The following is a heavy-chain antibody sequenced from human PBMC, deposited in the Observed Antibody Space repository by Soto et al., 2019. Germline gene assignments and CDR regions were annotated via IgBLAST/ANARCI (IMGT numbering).Heavy chain of an antibody. CDR3: AKEAEYSGYDYYFDY. CDR2: ISYDGSNK. J-gene: IGHJ4*02. CDR1: GFTFSSYG. V-gene: IGHV3-30*18. Sequence: PGGSLRLSCAASGFTFSSYGMHWVRQAPGKGLEWVAVISYDGSNKYYADSVKGRFTISRDNSKNTLYLQMNSLRAEDTAVYYCAKEAEYSGYDYYFDYWGQGNLVTAPQ. D-gene: IGHD5-12*01.